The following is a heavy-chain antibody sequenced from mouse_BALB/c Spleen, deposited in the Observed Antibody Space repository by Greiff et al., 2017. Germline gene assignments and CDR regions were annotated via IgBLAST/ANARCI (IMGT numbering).Heavy chain of an antibody. J-gene: IGHJ4*01. D-gene: IGHD1-1*01. CDR2: INPSSGYT. CDR3: AREGGYYGSNYAMDY. CDR1: GHTFTSYT. Sequence: QVQLKQSGAELARPGASVKMSCKASGHTFTSYTMHWVKQRPGQGLEWIGYINPSSGYTNYNQKFKDKATLTADKSSSTAYMQLSSLTSEDSAVYYCAREGGYYGSNYAMDYWGQGTSVTVSS. V-gene: IGHV1-4*01.